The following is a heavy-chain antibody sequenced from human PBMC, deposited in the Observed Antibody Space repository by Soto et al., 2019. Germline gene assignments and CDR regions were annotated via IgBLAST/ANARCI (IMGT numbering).Heavy chain of an antibody. Sequence: GESLKISCAASGFTVSSNYMSWVRQAPGKGLEWVSVIYSGGSTYYADSVKGRFTISRDNSKNTLYLQMNSLRAEDTAVYYCARDRRYYDSSGYYYYYYGMDVWGQGTTVTVSS. V-gene: IGHV3-66*01. CDR1: GFTVSSNY. CDR2: IYSGGST. D-gene: IGHD3-22*01. J-gene: IGHJ6*02. CDR3: ARDRRYYDSSGYYYYYYGMDV.